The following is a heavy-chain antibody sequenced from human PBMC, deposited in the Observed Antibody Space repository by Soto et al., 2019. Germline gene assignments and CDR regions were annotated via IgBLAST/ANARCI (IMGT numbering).Heavy chain of an antibody. Sequence: ASVKVSCKASGYTFTSYYMHWVRQAPGQGLEWMGIINPSGGSTSYAQKFQGRVTMTRDTSTSTVYMELSSLRSEDTAVYYCAMAHGANRFDPWGQGTLVTVSS. D-gene: IGHD3-16*01. J-gene: IGHJ5*02. CDR2: INPSGGST. CDR3: AMAHGANRFDP. CDR1: GYTFTSYY. V-gene: IGHV1-46*03.